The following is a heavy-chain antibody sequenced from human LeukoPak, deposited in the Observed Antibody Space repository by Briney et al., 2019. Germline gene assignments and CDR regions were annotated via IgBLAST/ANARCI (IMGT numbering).Heavy chain of an antibody. Sequence: GGSLRLSCAASGFIFSIYEMSWVRHVPGKGLEGISYISNSCSTIYYADSVKGRFPISRHNDRNSLYLQMSSLRAEDTALYYCARGGAILTAYFSSGRNRMYHFDSWGQGTLVTVSS. CDR3: ARGGAILTAYFSSGRNRMYHFDS. J-gene: IGHJ4*02. CDR1: GFIFSIYE. CDR2: ISNSCSTI. D-gene: IGHD3-9*01. V-gene: IGHV3-48*03.